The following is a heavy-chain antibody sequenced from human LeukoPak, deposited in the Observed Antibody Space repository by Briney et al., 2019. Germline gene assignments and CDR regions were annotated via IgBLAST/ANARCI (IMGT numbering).Heavy chain of an antibody. J-gene: IGHJ5*02. D-gene: IGHD2-2*01. V-gene: IGHV3-23*01. CDR2: INSGGGST. CDR3: AKSTTRGCSSSANWFDP. Sequence: GGSLRLSCAASGFTFSSYGMIWVRHAPGEGLVWVSGINSGGGSTYYADSVKGRFTISRDNSKNTLYLQMNSLRAEDTAVYYCAKSTTRGCSSSANWFDPWGQGTLVTVSS. CDR1: GFTFSSYG.